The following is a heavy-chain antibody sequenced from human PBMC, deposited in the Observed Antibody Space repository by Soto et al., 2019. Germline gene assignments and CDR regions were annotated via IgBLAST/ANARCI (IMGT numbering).Heavy chain of an antibody. Sequence: DVQLVESGGGLVKPGGSLRLSCAASGFIFSSHNMNWVRQAPGKGLEWVSSITGSSSYIFYADSVKGRFTISRDNAKNTVFLQMNSLRAEDTGVYYCARLVASETGYGMDVWGQGTTVTVSS. J-gene: IGHJ6*02. CDR2: ITGSSSYI. CDR3: ARLVASETGYGMDV. V-gene: IGHV3-21*06. D-gene: IGHD3-9*01. CDR1: GFIFSSHN.